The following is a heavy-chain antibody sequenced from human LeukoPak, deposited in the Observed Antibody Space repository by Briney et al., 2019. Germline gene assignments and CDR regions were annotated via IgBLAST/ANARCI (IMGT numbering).Heavy chain of an antibody. J-gene: IGHJ6*02. CDR2: MSNDGDNK. D-gene: IGHD6-19*01. Sequence: GGSLRLSCAASGFTFSNYAMTWVRQAPGKGLEWLALMSNDGDNKDYADSVKGRFTISRDNSKNTLYLQMNSLTTEDTALYYCAKDPSSGWYRWSMDVWGQGTTVTVSS. V-gene: IGHV3-30*18. CDR1: GFTFSNYA. CDR3: AKDPSSGWYRWSMDV.